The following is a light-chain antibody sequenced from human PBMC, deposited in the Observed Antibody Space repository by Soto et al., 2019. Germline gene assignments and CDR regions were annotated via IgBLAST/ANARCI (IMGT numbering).Light chain of an antibody. CDR1: QSVSSN. J-gene: IGKJ5*01. CDR2: GAS. Sequence: IVLTQSPATLSVSPGERATLSCRASQSVSSNLACHQQRPGQAPRLLIYGASTRATGVPARFSGGGSGTEFTLTITRLQSEDFAVYWCQQYNNWPLPFGPGTRLEI. CDR3: QQYNNWPLP. V-gene: IGKV3D-15*01.